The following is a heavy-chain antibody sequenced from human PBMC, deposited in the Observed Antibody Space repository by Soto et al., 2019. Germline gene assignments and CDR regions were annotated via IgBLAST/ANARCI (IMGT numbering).Heavy chain of an antibody. J-gene: IGHJ4*02. Sequence: SQTISLTGAISGDSVSSNSAAWNWIRQSPSRGLEWLGRTYYRSKWFNNYALSVKSRITINPDTSKNQFSLQLNSVTPEDTAVYYFARGDQWFDYSGQGTLVTVFS. CDR3: ARGDQWFDY. CDR1: GDSVSSNSAA. CDR2: TYYRSKWFN. D-gene: IGHD3-16*01. V-gene: IGHV6-1*01.